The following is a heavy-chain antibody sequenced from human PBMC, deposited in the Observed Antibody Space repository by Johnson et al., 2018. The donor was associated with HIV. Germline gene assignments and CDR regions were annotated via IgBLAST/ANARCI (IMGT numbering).Heavy chain of an antibody. CDR1: GFTVSSNY. J-gene: IGHJ3*02. CDR3: ARARMTTVTNDAFDI. D-gene: IGHD4-17*01. CDR2: IYSGGST. V-gene: IGHV3-66*03. Sequence: VQLVESGGGLIQPGGYLRLSCAASGFTVSSNYMSWVRQAPGKGLEWVSVIYSGGSTYYADSVKGRFTISRDNSKNTLYLQMNSLRAEDTAVYYCARARMTTVTNDAFDIWGQGTMVTVSS.